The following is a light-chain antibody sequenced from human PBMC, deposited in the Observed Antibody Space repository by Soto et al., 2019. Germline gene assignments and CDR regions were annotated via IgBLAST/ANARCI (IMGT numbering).Light chain of an antibody. CDR1: LALSSW. CDR2: AAS. Sequence: DILMTQSPSSVSASVGDRVTITCRARLALSSWLAWYQQKPGKAPTLLIYAASSLQSGVPPRFSGSGSGTDFTLTTSSRQPEDFATYYCQQANSCPITFGGGTKVEIK. CDR3: QQANSCPIT. J-gene: IGKJ4*01. V-gene: IGKV1-12*01.